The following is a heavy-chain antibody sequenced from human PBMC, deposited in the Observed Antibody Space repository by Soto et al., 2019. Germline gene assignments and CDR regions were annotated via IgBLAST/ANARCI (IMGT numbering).Heavy chain of an antibody. CDR2: ISAYNGNT. V-gene: IGHV1-18*04. J-gene: IGHJ4*02. D-gene: IGHD3-22*01. CDR3: ARSPRYYYDSSGAITAYDY. Sequence: ASVKVSCKASGYTFTSYGISSVRQAPGQGLEWMGWISAYNGNTNYAQKLQGRVTMTTDTSTSTAYMELRSLRSDDTAVYYCARSPRYYYDSSGAITAYDYWGQGTLVTVSS. CDR1: GYTFTSYG.